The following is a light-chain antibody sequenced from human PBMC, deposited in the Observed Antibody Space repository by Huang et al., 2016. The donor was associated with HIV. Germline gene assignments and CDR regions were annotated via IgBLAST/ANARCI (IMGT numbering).Light chain of an antibody. CDR3: QQYYSPPST. CDR1: QRISNS. J-gene: IGKJ5*01. V-gene: IGKV1-NL1*01. Sequence: DIEMTQSPSSLSASVGGRVTITCRASQRISNSLAWYQQKPGKAPKLLFYAASRLESGVPSRFSGSGSGTDYTLTISSLQPEDFATYYCQQYYSPPSTFGQGTRLEIK. CDR2: AAS.